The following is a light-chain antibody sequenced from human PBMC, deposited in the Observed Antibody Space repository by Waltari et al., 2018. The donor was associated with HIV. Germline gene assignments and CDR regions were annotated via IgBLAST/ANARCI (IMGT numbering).Light chain of an antibody. Sequence: DILISQSPRSLSVTPGESASISCWATESLLHGNNNRNYIDWYVQRPGQTPRLLIYLASSRASGVPARFACIGSGTNFTLRITKVAPENVGTYYCLQGLRAPFAFGQGT. V-gene: IGKV2-28*01. CDR3: LQGLRAPFA. CDR1: ESLLHGNNNRNY. J-gene: IGKJ2*01. CDR2: LAS.